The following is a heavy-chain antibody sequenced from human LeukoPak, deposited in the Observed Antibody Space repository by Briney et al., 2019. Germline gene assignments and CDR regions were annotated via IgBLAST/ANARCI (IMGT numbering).Heavy chain of an antibody. CDR2: ISYDGSNK. CDR3: AKDLDTDPQGAFDY. J-gene: IGHJ4*02. V-gene: IGHV3-30*18. D-gene: IGHD5-18*01. CDR1: GFTFSSYG. Sequence: GGSLRLSCAASGFTFSSYGMHWVRQAPGKGLEWVAVISYDGSNKYYADSVKGRFTISRDNSKNTLYLQMNSLRAEDTAVYYCAKDLDTDPQGAFDYWGQGTLVTVSS.